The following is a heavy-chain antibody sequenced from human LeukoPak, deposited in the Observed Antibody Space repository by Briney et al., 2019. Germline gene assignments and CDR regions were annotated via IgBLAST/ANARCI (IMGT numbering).Heavy chain of an antibody. CDR3: ARGSPSGASFFSF. V-gene: IGHV4-4*07. CDR1: GGSFSSHY. CDR2: IYTSGTT. D-gene: IGHD1-26*01. Sequence: SETLSLTCTVSGGSFSSHYWTWIRQSAGKGLEWLGRIYTSGTTHFSPSFESRLSMSVDTSKAQFSLKLTSVTAADAAVYYCARGSPSGASFFSFWGQGTLVTVSS. J-gene: IGHJ4*02.